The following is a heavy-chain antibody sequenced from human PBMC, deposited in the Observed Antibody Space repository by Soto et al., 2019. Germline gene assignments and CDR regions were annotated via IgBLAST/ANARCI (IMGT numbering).Heavy chain of an antibody. CDR2: ISYDESDT. V-gene: IGHV3-30*18. CDR1: RFPFNTYG. Sequence: QVHLVESGGGVVQPGRSLRLSCAASRFPFNTYGMHWVHQAPGQGLEWVAVISYDESDTYYADSVKGRFTISRDDSENTLYLQMNSLRTEDTAVYYCAKDQCSTATPLCAFDIWGQGTMVTVSS. D-gene: IGHD2-2*01. J-gene: IGHJ3*02. CDR3: AKDQCSTATPLCAFDI.